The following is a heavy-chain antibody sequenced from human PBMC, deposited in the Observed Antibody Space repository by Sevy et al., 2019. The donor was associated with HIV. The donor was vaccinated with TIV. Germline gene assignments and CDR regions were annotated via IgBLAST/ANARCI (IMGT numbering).Heavy chain of an antibody. D-gene: IGHD3-10*01. V-gene: IGHV3-7*01. CDR2: IKQDGSEK. Sequence: GGSLRLSCAASGFTFSSYWMSWVRQAPGKGLEWVANIKQDGSEKYYVDSVKGRFTISRDNAKNSLYLQMNSLRAEDTAVYYCATNMVHAGAYDSYFNFWGQGSLVTVSS. CDR1: GFTFSSYW. CDR3: ATNMVHAGAYDSYFNF. J-gene: IGHJ4*02.